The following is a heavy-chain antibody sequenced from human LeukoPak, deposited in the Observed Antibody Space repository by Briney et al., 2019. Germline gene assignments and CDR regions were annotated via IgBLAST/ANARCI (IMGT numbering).Heavy chain of an antibody. V-gene: IGHV4-59*08. CDR3: ARHAAVEGSSGWSPLWWFDP. D-gene: IGHD6-19*01. CDR1: GGSIRSYY. CDR2: MHHSGST. J-gene: IGHJ5*02. Sequence: SETLSLTCTVSGGSIRSYYWSWIRQPPGKGLEWIGYMHHSGSTKHNPYLKSRVTILVDTSKSQFSLKLSSVTAADTAVYYCARHAAVEGSSGWSPLWWFDPWGQGTLVTVSS.